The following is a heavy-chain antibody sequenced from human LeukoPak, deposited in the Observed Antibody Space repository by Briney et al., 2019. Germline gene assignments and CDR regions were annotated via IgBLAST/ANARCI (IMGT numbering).Heavy chain of an antibody. Sequence: SETLSLTCSVSGDSIDSVSYYWGWIRQAPGKGPDRIASIDYSGRTFYNPSLRSRVTISVDTSNNDFSLNLTSVTAADTAVYYCATEFYDFLSGESWFDPWGQGALVTVS. CDR3: ATEFYDFLSGESWFDP. CDR2: IDYSGRT. CDR1: GDSIDSVSYY. D-gene: IGHD3-9*01. J-gene: IGHJ5*02. V-gene: IGHV4-39*07.